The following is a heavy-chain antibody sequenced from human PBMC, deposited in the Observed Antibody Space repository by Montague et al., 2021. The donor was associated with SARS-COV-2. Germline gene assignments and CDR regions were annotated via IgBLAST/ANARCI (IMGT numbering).Heavy chain of an antibody. V-gene: IGHV3-33*05. Sequence: SLRLSCAASGFTFSSYGMHWVRQAPGKGLEWVAVISYDGSNKYYADSVKGRFTIPRDNSKNTLYLQMNSLRAEDTAVYYCARGLTYYDILTGYFAESPHYYYYYGMDVWGQGTTVTVSS. CDR3: ARGLTYYDILTGYFAESPHYYYYYGMDV. CDR1: GFTFSSYG. CDR2: ISYDGSNK. J-gene: IGHJ6*02. D-gene: IGHD3-9*01.